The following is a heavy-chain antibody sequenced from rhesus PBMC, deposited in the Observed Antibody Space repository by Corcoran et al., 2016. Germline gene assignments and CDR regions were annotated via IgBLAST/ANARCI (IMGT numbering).Heavy chain of an antibody. D-gene: IGHD3-34*01. V-gene: IGHV3-178*01. CDR3: ARDRGGDDRYFDY. CDR1: GFIFSDYY. CDR2: ISNPGYAA. Sequence: EVQLVESGGGLAKPGGALRLSCAASGFIFSDYYMDWVRQVPGKGLEWVSSISNPGYAAWYADSVKGRFTVSRDNAKNTLYLQMDSLRAEDTAVYYCARDRGGDDRYFDYWGQGVLVTVSS. J-gene: IGHJ4*01.